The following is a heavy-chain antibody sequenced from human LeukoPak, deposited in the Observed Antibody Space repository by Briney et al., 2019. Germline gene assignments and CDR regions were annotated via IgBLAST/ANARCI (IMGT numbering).Heavy chain of an antibody. J-gene: IGHJ4*02. V-gene: IGHV3-7*01. CDR3: AKARTTVVTPYYFDY. CDR1: GFTFSNNW. D-gene: IGHD4-23*01. CDR2: VKKDASEK. Sequence: PGGSLRLSCAASGFTFSNNWMTWVRQAPGKGLEWVASVKKDASEKYYVDSVKGRFTISRDNSKNTLYLQMNSLRAEDTAVYYCAKARTTVVTPYYFDYWGQGTLVTVSS.